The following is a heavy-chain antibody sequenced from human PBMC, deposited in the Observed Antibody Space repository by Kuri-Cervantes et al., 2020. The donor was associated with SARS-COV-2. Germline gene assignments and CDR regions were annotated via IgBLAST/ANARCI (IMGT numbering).Heavy chain of an antibody. V-gene: IGHV1-18*01. CDR3: ARDRGSSGWSWVYCYYGMDV. Sequence: ASVKVSCKASGYTFTSYGISWVRQAPGQGLEWMGWISAYNGNTNYAQKLQGRVTMTTDTSTSTAYMELRSLRSDDTAVYYCARDRGSSGWSWVYCYYGMDVWGQGTTVTVSS. D-gene: IGHD6-19*01. CDR2: ISAYNGNT. J-gene: IGHJ6*02. CDR1: GYTFTSYG.